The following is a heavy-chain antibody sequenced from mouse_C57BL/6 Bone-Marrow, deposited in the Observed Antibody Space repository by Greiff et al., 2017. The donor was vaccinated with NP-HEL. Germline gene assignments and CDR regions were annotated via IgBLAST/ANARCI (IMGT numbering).Heavy chain of an antibody. CDR1: GYTFTSYG. V-gene: IGHV1-81*01. Sequence: QVQLKESGAELARPGASVKLSCKASGYTFTSYGISWVKQRPGQGLEWIGEIYPRSGNTYYNEKFKGKATLTADKSSSTAYMELRSLTSEDSAVYFCARWGGNYEAYWGQGTLVTVSA. CDR3: ARWGGNYEAY. CDR2: IYPRSGNT. D-gene: IGHD2-1*01. J-gene: IGHJ3*01.